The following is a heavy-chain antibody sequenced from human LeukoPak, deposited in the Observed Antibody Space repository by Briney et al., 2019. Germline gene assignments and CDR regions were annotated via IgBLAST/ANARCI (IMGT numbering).Heavy chain of an antibody. CDR3: ASLDYDSSGYYLY. J-gene: IGHJ4*02. V-gene: IGHV4-59*01. CDR2: IYYSGST. CDR1: GGSISSYY. D-gene: IGHD3-22*01. Sequence: SETLSLTCTVSGGSISSYYWSWIRQPPGKGLEWIGYIYYSGSTNYNPSLKSRVTISVDTSKNQFSLKLSSVTAADTAVYYCASLDYDSSGYYLYWGQGTLVTVSS.